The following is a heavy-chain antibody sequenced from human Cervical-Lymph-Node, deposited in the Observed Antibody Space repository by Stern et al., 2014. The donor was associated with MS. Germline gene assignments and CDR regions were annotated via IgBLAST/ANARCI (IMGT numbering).Heavy chain of an antibody. J-gene: IGHJ4*02. Sequence: VQLLESGAEVRKPGSSVKVSCKASGGTFSSHSFSWVRQAPGQGLEWMGQIIPIFNTANYAQKFQRRVTMTADGSTRTVYMELSSLRSEDTAVYYCAREGTETAVAAFDLWGQGTLVTVSS. D-gene: IGHD6-19*01. CDR2: IIPIFNTA. V-gene: IGHV1-69*01. CDR3: AREGTETAVAAFDL. CDR1: GGTFSSHS.